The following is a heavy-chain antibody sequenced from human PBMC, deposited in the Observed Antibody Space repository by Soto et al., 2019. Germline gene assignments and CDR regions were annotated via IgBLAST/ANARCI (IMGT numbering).Heavy chain of an antibody. V-gene: IGHV1-18*01. CDR1: GYTFTSYG. CDR2: ISTYNGNT. CDR3: AALDFGSGYSIFDY. D-gene: IGHD3-3*01. J-gene: IGHJ4*02. Sequence: XSVKVSCNASGYTFTSYGISLVRHTPGQGLEWMGWISTYNGNTNYAQKLQGRVTMTTDTSTSTAYMELRSLRPDDTAVYYCAALDFGSGYSIFDYWGQGTLVTVSS.